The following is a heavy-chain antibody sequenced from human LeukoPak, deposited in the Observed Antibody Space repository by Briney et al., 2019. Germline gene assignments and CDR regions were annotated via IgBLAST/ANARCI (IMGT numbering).Heavy chain of an antibody. CDR2: IWFDGSNE. CDR3: ARDRRYSSGWYYYGMDV. Sequence: GGSLRLSCAASGFTFSSYSMHWVRQAPGKGLEWVAVIWFDGSNEYYADSVKGRFTISRDNSKNTLYLQMNSLRAEDTAVYYCARDRRYSSGWYYYGMDVWGQGTTVTVSS. J-gene: IGHJ6*02. D-gene: IGHD6-19*01. V-gene: IGHV3-33*01. CDR1: GFTFSSYS.